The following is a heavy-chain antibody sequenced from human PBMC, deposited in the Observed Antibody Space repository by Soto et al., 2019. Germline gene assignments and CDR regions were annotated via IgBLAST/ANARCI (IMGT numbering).Heavy chain of an antibody. CDR1: GFTFSSYG. CDR3: ARDNTVTFTYYDFWSGPDY. D-gene: IGHD3-3*01. J-gene: IGHJ4*02. Sequence: GGYLRLSCAASGFTFSSYGMHWVRQAPGKGLEWVAVIWYDGSNKYYADSVKGRFTISRDNSKNTLYLQMNSLRAEDTAVYYCARDNTVTFTYYDFWSGPDYWGQGTLVTVSS. CDR2: IWYDGSNK. V-gene: IGHV3-33*01.